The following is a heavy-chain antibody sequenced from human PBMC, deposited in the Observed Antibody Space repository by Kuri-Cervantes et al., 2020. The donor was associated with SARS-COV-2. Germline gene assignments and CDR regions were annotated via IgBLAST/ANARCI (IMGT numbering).Heavy chain of an antibody. CDR1: GYTFTGCY. Sequence: ASVKVSCKASGYTFTGCYMHWVRQAPGQGLEWMGWINPNSGGTNYAQKFQGRVTMTRDTSISTAYMELSRLRSDDTAVYYCAGGWSGYSLDPPHFDYWGQGTLVTVSS. CDR3: AGGWSGYSLDPPHFDY. CDR2: INPNSGGT. V-gene: IGHV1-2*02. D-gene: IGHD3-3*01. J-gene: IGHJ4*02.